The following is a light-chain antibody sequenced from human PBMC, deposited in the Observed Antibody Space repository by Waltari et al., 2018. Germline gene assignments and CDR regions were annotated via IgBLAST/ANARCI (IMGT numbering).Light chain of an antibody. Sequence: FILAQPHSVSASPGKTVPLPCTRSRGNIARPSLHRYQQRPGRSPTVVLYTDDRRASGVPDRFSGSLDPSSNSASLTISGLKIEDEADYYCQSYDLITPCVFGDGTRVTVL. CDR2: TDD. CDR3: QSYDLITPCV. V-gene: IGLV6-57*01. J-gene: IGLJ1*01. CDR1: RGNIARPS.